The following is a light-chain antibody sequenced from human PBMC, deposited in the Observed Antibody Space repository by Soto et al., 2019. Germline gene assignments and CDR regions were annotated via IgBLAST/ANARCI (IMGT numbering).Light chain of an antibody. CDR1: QSVSSSY. J-gene: IGKJ1*01. Sequence: EIVLTQSTGTPSLSPGERATLSCRASQSVSSSYLAWYQQKPGQAPRLPIYGASSRATGIPDRFSGSGSGTDFTLTISRLEPEDFAVYYCHQYGSSPVTFGQGTKVDIK. CDR2: GAS. V-gene: IGKV3-20*01. CDR3: HQYGSSPVT.